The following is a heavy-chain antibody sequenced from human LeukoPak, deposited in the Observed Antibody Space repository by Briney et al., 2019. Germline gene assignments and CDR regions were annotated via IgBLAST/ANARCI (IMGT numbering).Heavy chain of an antibody. CDR1: GGSIRSSPFY. CDR2: IYYSGKT. J-gene: IGHJ3*01. V-gene: IGHV4-39*02. Sequence: SETLSLTCTVSGGSIRSSPFYWGWIRQPPTKALEWIGSIYYSGKTYYNPSLKSRVSISVGTSKNHFSLRLSSVTAADMALYYCVYTAGSGSSLDAFDFWGQGTMVTVSS. D-gene: IGHD3-22*01. CDR3: VYTAGSGSSLDAFDF.